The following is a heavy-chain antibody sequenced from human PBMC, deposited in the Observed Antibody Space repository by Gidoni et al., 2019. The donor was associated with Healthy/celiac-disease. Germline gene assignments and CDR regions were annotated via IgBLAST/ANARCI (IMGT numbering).Heavy chain of an antibody. Sequence: QVQLVESGGGVVQPGRSLRLFCAASGFTFRSYGMHWVRRAPGKGLEWVAVISYDGSNKYYADSVKGRFTISRDNSKNTLYLQMNSLRAEDTAVYYCAKESCSGGSCYSRFLYYYYYMDVWGKGTTVTVSS. V-gene: IGHV3-30*18. CDR2: ISYDGSNK. CDR3: AKESCSGGSCYSRFLYYYYYMDV. J-gene: IGHJ6*03. D-gene: IGHD2-15*01. CDR1: GFTFRSYG.